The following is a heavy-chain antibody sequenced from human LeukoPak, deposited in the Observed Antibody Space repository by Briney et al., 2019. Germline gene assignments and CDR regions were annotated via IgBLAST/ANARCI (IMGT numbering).Heavy chain of an antibody. D-gene: IGHD1-1*01. V-gene: IGHV1-18*01. CDR1: GYTFTSYD. J-gene: IGHJ6*02. CDR2: ISAYNGNT. Sequence: ASVKVSCKTSGYTFTSYDINWVRQALGQGLEWMGGISAYNGNTDFAQKLQGRVTMTTDTSTSTAYMELRSLRSDDTAVYYCARVPYNWNDNYYYGMDVWGQGTTVTVSS. CDR3: ARVPYNWNDNYYYGMDV.